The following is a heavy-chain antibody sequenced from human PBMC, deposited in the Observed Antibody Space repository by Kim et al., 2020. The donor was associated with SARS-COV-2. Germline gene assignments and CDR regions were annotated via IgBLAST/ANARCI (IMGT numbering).Heavy chain of an antibody. CDR2: IIPVFGTA. Sequence: SVKVSCKASGGTFSSYAISWVRQAPGQGLEWMGGIIPVFGTANYAQKFQGRVTITADESTSTAYMELSSLRSEDTAVYYCARAPYYYGSGSYPNDAFDIWGQGTMVTVSS. CDR3: ARAPYYYGSGSYPNDAFDI. J-gene: IGHJ3*02. V-gene: IGHV1-69*13. D-gene: IGHD3-10*01. CDR1: GGTFSSYA.